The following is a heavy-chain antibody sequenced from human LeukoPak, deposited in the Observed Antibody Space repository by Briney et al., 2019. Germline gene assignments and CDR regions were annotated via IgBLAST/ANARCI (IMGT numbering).Heavy chain of an antibody. CDR2: INPSGGST. V-gene: IGHV1-46*03. Sequence: GASVKVFCKASGYTYTSYYMHWVRQAPGPGLEWMGIINPSGGSTSYAQKFQGRVTMTRDTSTSTVYMELSSLRSEDTGVYYCARAYSVGVPAARGCWFDLGGPGTVVSVSS. D-gene: IGHD2-2*01. CDR1: GYTYTSYY. CDR3: ARAYSVGVPAARGCWFDL. J-gene: IGHJ5*02.